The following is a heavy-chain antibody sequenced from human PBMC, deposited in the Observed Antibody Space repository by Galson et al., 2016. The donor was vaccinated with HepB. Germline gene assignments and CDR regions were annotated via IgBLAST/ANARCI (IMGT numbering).Heavy chain of an antibody. CDR1: GFSLSTSGLC. Sequence: PALVTPTPTLTLTCTFSGFSLSTSGLCVSWIRQPPGKALEWLALIAWDADKYYSTSLKTRLTISKDTAKNQVVLTMSTMDPVDTPTYFCARVFCTSSDYWGQGTLFTVSS. CDR3: ARVFCTSSDY. CDR2: IAWDADK. D-gene: IGHD6-6*01. J-gene: IGHJ4*02. V-gene: IGHV2-70*01.